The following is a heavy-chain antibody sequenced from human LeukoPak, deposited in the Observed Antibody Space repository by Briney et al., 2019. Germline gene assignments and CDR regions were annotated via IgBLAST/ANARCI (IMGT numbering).Heavy chain of an antibody. CDR1: GDSTSSYY. D-gene: IGHD3-10*01. CDR2: IYYSGST. CDR3: ARGRKLNPNYYGSGSYRYYFDY. J-gene: IGHJ4*02. Sequence: SETLSLTCAVSGDSTSSYYWSWIRQPPGKGLEWIGYIYYSGSTNYNPSLKTRVTMSVDTSKNQFSLKLSSVTAADTAVYYCARGRKLNPNYYGSGSYRYYFDYWGQGTLVTVSS. V-gene: IGHV4-59*12.